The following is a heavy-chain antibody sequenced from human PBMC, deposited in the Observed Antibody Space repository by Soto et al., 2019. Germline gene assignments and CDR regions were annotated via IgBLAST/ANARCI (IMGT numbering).Heavy chain of an antibody. V-gene: IGHV3-74*01. J-gene: IGHJ5*02. D-gene: IGHD6-13*01. CDR2: INLDGTKT. CDR1: GFMLGAHW. CDR3: ARHLVHGYLDL. Sequence: EVQLVEAGGGLVRPGGSLKLSCAASGFMLGAHWMHWVRQGPDKGLVFVARINLDGTKTNYADFVEGRFTISLDKAKKTLYLELNSLRGDDTAVYFCARHLVHGYLDLWGQGDLVTFSS.